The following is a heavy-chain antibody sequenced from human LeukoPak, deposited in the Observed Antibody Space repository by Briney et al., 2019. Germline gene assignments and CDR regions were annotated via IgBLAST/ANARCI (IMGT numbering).Heavy chain of an antibody. D-gene: IGHD1-26*01. CDR3: ARQVVGAPLDN. CDR1: GGSISSYY. J-gene: IGHJ4*02. V-gene: IGHV4-59*08. Sequence: SETLSLTCTVSGGSISSYYWSWIRQPPGKGLEWVGYIYYSGSTNYNPSLKSRVTISVDTSKNQFSLNLSSVTAADTAVYYCARQVVGAPLDNWGQGTLVTVSS. CDR2: IYYSGST.